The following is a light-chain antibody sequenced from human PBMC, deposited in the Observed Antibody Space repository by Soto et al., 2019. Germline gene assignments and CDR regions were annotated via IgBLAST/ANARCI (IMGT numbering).Light chain of an antibody. CDR3: QQYYTTPA. J-gene: IGKJ4*01. Sequence: DIVMTQSPDSLAVSLGERATINCKSSQSVLYSSNNKNYLAWYQQKPGQPPKLLIYWASTRKSGVPVRFSGSGSGTDFTLTISSLQAEDVAVYYCQQYYTTPAFGGGTRVEIK. V-gene: IGKV4-1*01. CDR2: WAS. CDR1: QSVLYSSNNKNY.